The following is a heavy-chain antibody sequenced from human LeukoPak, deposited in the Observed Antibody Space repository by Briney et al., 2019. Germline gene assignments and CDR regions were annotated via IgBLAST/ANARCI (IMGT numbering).Heavy chain of an antibody. D-gene: IGHD7-27*01. V-gene: IGHV4-39*01. CDR2: IYYSGST. Sequence: SETLSLTCTVSGGSLRSSSYYWGWIRHPPGKGLEWIGSIYYSGSTYYNPSLKSRVTISVDTSKNQFSLKLSSVTAADTAVYYCATRDLTVDYWGQGTLVTVSS. CDR3: ATRDLTVDY. CDR1: GGSLRSSSYY. J-gene: IGHJ4*02.